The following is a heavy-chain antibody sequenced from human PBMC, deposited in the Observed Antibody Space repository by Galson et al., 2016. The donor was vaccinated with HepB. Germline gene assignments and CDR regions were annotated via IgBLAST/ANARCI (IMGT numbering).Heavy chain of an antibody. V-gene: IGHV3-9*01. CDR3: AKDLGDVTAAAGY. CDR2: IRWNNGNT. D-gene: IGHD6-13*01. CDR1: GFTYNDYA. J-gene: IGHJ4*02. Sequence: SLRLSCAASGFTYNDYAMHWVRQVPGEGLEWVAGIRWNNGNTGYADSVRGRFSISRDNAKNSLYLEMNSLRAEDTALYYCAKDLGDVTAAAGYWGQGTLVTVSS.